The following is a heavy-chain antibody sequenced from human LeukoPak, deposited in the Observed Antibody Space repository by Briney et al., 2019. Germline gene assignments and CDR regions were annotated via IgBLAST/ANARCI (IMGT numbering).Heavy chain of an antibody. CDR3: ARGDPYDSSGYFVY. Sequence: GSSEKVSCKASGGTFSSYAISWVRQAPGQGLEWMGGIIPIFGTANYAQKFQGRVTITTDEFTSTAYMELSSLRSEDTAVYYCARGDPYDSSGYFVYWGQGTLVTVSS. V-gene: IGHV1-69*05. CDR1: GGTFSSYA. J-gene: IGHJ4*02. D-gene: IGHD3-22*01. CDR2: IIPIFGTA.